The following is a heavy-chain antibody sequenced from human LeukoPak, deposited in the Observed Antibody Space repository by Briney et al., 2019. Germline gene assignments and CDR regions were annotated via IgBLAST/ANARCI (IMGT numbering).Heavy chain of an antibody. CDR3: ASGGLLGY. Sequence: GGSLRLSCAASGFTFSSYAMHWVRQAPGKGLEWVAVISYDGSNKYYADSVKGRFTISRDNSKNTLYLQMNSLRAEDTAVYYCASGGLLGYWGQGTLVTVSS. V-gene: IGHV3-30*04. D-gene: IGHD3-16*01. J-gene: IGHJ4*02. CDR1: GFTFSSYA. CDR2: ISYDGSNK.